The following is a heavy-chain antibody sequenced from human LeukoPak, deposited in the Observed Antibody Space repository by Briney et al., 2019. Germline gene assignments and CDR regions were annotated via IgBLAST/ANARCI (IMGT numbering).Heavy chain of an antibody. D-gene: IGHD6-19*01. J-gene: IGHJ4*02. V-gene: IGHV3-48*03. CDR3: SLLAVASPQDY. CDR1: GFTFSTYE. Sequence: GGSLRLSCAASGFTFSTYEMHWVRQAPGKGLEWVSDISSSGSTMYYADSVKGRFTTSRDNAKNLLYLQMHSLRAEGTAVYYCSLLAVASPQDYWGQGTLVTVSS. CDR2: ISSSGSTM.